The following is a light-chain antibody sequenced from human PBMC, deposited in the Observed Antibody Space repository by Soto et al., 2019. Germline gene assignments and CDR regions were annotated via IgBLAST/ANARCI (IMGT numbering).Light chain of an antibody. CDR2: DAS. CDR3: QQYGGSPRP. J-gene: IGKJ1*01. V-gene: IGKV3-20*01. CDR1: QSVSSSS. Sequence: EILLTQSPGTLSLSPGERATLSCRASQSVSSSSLAWYQQKRGQAPRLLIHDASSRATGIPDRFSGSGSGTDFTLTISRPEPEDFAVYYCQQYGGSPRPFGQGTKVDIX.